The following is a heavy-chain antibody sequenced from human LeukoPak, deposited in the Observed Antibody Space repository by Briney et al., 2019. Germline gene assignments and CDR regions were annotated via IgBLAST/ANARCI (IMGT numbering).Heavy chain of an antibody. CDR2: IRWNGVNT. V-gene: IGHV3-23*01. J-gene: IGHJ4*02. Sequence: SLTLSCVASGFTFTNYAMSCFGQAPGTGLDWVPYIRWNGVNTDYVDSVKGRFTISRDNSKNTVYLQMNTLRAEDTAVYYCAKDIGSSQDFDYWGQGTLVTVSS. CDR1: GFTFTNYA. D-gene: IGHD1-26*01. CDR3: AKDIGSSQDFDY.